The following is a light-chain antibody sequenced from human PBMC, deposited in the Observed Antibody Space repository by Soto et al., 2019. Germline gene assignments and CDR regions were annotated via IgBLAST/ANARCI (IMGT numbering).Light chain of an antibody. CDR3: SSYTSSSTLDV. J-gene: IGLJ1*01. Sequence: QSALTQPASVSGSPGQSITISCTGTSSDVGRYNYVSWYQHHPGKAPKLMIYDVTNRPSGVSNRFSGSKSGNTASLTISGLQAEDEPDYYCSSYTSSSTLDVFGTGTKVTVL. V-gene: IGLV2-14*03. CDR2: DVT. CDR1: SSDVGRYNY.